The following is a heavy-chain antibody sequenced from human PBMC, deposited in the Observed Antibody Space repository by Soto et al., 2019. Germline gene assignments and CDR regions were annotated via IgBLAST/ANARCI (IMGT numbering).Heavy chain of an antibody. CDR3: ARAGDSSGYYYKASIDY. J-gene: IGHJ4*02. CDR1: GGSSSSSNW. CDR2: IYHSGST. Sequence: ASETLSLTCAVSGGSSSSSNWWSWVRQPPGKGLEWIGEIYHSGSTNYNPSLKSRVTISVDKSKNQFSLKLSSVTAADTAVYYCARAGDSSGYYYKASIDYWGQGTLVTVSS. V-gene: IGHV4-4*02. D-gene: IGHD3-22*01.